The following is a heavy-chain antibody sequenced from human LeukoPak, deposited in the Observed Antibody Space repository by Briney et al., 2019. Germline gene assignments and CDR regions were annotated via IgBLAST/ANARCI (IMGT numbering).Heavy chain of an antibody. J-gene: IGHJ4*02. CDR1: GGSFSGYY. CDR2: INHSGST. V-gene: IGHV4-34*01. Sequence: SETLSLTCAVYGGSFSGYYWSWIRQPPGKGLEWIGEINHSGSTNYNPSLKSRVTISVDTSKNQFSLKLSSVTAADTAVYYCARVGGPYDYDSSGYYPSPYFDYWGQGTLVTVSS. CDR3: ARVGGPYDYDSSGYYPSPYFDY. D-gene: IGHD3-22*01.